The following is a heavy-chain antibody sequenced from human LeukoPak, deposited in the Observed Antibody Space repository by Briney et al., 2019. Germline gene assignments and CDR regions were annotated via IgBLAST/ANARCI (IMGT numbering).Heavy chain of an antibody. J-gene: IGHJ4*02. CDR1: GYTFTDYY. CDR3: ARGGLSSTSRFIDY. D-gene: IGHD2-2*01. Sequence: ASVKVSRKASGYTFTDYYMQWVRQAPGQGLEWMGWFDPNSGGTNYAQKFQGRVTMTTDTSISTAYMELSRLRSDDTAVYYCARGGLSSTSRFIDYWGQGTLVTVSS. CDR2: FDPNSGGT. V-gene: IGHV1-2*02.